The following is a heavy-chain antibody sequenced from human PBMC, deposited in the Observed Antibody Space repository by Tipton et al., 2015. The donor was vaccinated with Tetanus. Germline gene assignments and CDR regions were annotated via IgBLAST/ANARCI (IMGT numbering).Heavy chain of an antibody. D-gene: IGHD6-19*01. CDR3: AFGLAVAGSDALDF. CDR1: GYMFTGYY. V-gene: IGHV1-2*02. J-gene: IGHJ3*01. CDR2: INPKNGVT. Sequence: QSGAEVKKPGASVKVSCKASGYMFTGYYMHWVRQAPGQGLEWMGWINPKNGVTDSAQKLQGRVALTRDTSINTAYMELSRLGSDDTAVYYCAFGLAVAGSDALDFWGQGTMVTVSS.